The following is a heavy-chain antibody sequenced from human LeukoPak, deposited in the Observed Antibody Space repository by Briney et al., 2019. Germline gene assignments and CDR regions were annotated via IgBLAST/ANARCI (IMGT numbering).Heavy chain of an antibody. V-gene: IGHV3-30*04. CDR3: ARDHDYYDSSPLGY. Sequence: GGSLRLSCAASGFTFSSYAMHWVRQAPGKGLEWVAVISYDGSNKYYADSVKGRFTISRDNSKNTLYLQMNSLRAEDTAVYYCARDHDYYDSSPLGYWGQGTLVTVS. CDR2: ISYDGSNK. CDR1: GFTFSSYA. D-gene: IGHD3-22*01. J-gene: IGHJ4*02.